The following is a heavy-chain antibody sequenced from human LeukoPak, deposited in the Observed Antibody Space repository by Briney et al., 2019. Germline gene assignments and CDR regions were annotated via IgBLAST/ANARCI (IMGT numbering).Heavy chain of an antibody. J-gene: IGHJ4*02. CDR1: GYTFTSYG. CDR2: ISAYNGNT. D-gene: IGHD3-10*01. Sequence: ASVKVSCKASGYTFTSYGISWVRQAPGQGLEWMGWISAYNGNTNYAQKLQGGVTMTTDTSTSTAYMELRSLRSDDTAVYYCARVLKRVRGNLYYFDYWGQGTLVTVSS. CDR3: ARVLKRVRGNLYYFDY. V-gene: IGHV1-18*01.